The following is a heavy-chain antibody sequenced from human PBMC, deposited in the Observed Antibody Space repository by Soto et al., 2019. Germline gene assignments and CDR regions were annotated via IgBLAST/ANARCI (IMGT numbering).Heavy chain of an antibody. Sequence: GGSLRLSCAASGFTFSDYYMSWIRQAPGKGPDWVAYISSSSRTTKYGDSVKGRFTISRDNAKNSLFLQMNSLRGEDTAVYYCARDVYRYSSSSPEDVWGQGTTVTVSS. CDR2: ISSSSRTT. CDR1: GFTFSDYY. CDR3: ARDVYRYSSSSPEDV. V-gene: IGHV3-11*06. J-gene: IGHJ6*02. D-gene: IGHD6-6*01.